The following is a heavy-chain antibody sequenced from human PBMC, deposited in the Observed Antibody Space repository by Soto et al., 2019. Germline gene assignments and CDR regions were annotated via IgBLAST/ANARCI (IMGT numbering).Heavy chain of an antibody. CDR3: ARGVPFEPAAHKPFDY. CDR2: IIPIFGTA. D-gene: IGHD2-2*01. V-gene: IGHV1-69*13. Sequence: ASVKVSCKASGGTFSSYAISWVRQAPGQGLEWMGGIIPIFGTANYAQKFQGRVTITADESTSTAYMELSSLRSEDMAVYYCARGVPFEPAAHKPFDYWGQGTLVTVSS. J-gene: IGHJ4*02. CDR1: GGTFSSYA.